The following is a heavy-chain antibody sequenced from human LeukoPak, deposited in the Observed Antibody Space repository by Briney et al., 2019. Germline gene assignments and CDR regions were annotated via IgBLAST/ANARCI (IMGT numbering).Heavy chain of an antibody. CDR1: GGSISSGDYY. Sequence: SETLSLTCTVSGGSISSGDYYWSWIRQPPGKGLEWIGYIYYSGSTYYNPSLKSRVTISVDTSKNQFSLKLSSVTAADTAVYYCASIWFGELETDAFDIWGQGTMVTVSS. J-gene: IGHJ3*02. CDR3: ASIWFGELETDAFDI. CDR2: IYYSGST. V-gene: IGHV4-30-4*01. D-gene: IGHD3-10*01.